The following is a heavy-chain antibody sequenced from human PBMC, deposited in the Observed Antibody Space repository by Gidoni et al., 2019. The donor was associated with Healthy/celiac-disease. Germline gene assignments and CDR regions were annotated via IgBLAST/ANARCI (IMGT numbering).Heavy chain of an antibody. Sequence: QVQLQQWGAGLLKPSETLSLTCAVYGGSFSGYYWSCIRQPPGKGLEWIGEINHSGSTNYNPSLKSRVTISVDTSKNQFSLKLSSVTAADTAVYYCAESGTVTRDLWYWGQGTLVTVSS. CDR2: INHSGST. D-gene: IGHD4-17*01. CDR3: AESGTVTRDLWY. CDR1: GGSFSGYY. J-gene: IGHJ4*02. V-gene: IGHV4-34*01.